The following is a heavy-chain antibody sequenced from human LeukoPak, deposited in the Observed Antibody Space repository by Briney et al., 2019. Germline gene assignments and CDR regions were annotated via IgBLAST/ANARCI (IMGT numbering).Heavy chain of an antibody. D-gene: IGHD3-22*01. V-gene: IGHV4-31*03. CDR1: GGSISSGGYY. CDR2: IYYSGST. J-gene: IGHJ4*02. CDR3: ARVFGYDSSGYYYNFDY. Sequence: PSETLSLTCTVSGGSISSGGYYWSWIRQHPGKGLEWIGYIYYSGSTYYNPSLKSRVTISVDTSKNQFSLKLSSVTAADTAMYYCARVFGYDSSGYYYNFDYWGQGTLVTVSS.